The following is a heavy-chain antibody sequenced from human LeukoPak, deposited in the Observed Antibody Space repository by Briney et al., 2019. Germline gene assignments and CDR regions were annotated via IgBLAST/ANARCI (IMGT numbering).Heavy chain of an antibody. D-gene: IGHD6-13*01. CDR1: GGSFSGYY. Sequence: SETLSLTCAVYGGSFSGYYWSWIRQPPGKGLEWIGEINHSGSTNYNPSLKSRVTISVDTSKNQFSLKLSSVSAVDTAVYYCATLGYSSSFDYWGQGTLVTVSS. CDR2: INHSGST. CDR3: ATLGYSSSFDY. V-gene: IGHV4-34*01. J-gene: IGHJ4*02.